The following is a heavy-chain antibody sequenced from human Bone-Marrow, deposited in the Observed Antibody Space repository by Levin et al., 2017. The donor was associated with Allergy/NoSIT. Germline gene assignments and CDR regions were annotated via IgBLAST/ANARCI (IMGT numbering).Heavy chain of an antibody. J-gene: IGHJ6*02. Sequence: ASVKVSCKASGGTFSSYTISWVRQAPGQGLEWMGRIIPILGIANYAQKFQGRVTITADKSTSTAYMELSSLRSEDTAVYYCARFPDEYSSSSVRPYYYDGMDVWGQGTTVTVSS. D-gene: IGHD6-6*01. CDR3: ARFPDEYSSSSVRPYYYDGMDV. V-gene: IGHV1-69*02. CDR2: IIPILGIA. CDR1: GGTFSSYT.